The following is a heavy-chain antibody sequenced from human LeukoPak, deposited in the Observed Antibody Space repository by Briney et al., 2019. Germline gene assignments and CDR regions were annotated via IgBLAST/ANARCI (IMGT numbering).Heavy chain of an antibody. V-gene: IGHV4-39*01. CDR3: ARHVNPDSHDFWSGYYSHLDY. CDR1: GGSISSSSCY. J-gene: IGHJ4*02. CDR2: IYYSGST. D-gene: IGHD3-3*01. Sequence: PSETLSLTCTVSGGSISSSSCYWGWIRQPTGKGLQWIGSIYYSGSTYYNPSLKSRVTISVDTSKNQFSLNLSSVTAADTAVYYCARHVNPDSHDFWSGYYSHLDYWGQGTLVTVSS.